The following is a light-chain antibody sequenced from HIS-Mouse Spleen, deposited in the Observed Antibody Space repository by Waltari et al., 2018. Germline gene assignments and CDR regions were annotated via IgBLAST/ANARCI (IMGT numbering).Light chain of an antibody. V-gene: IGLV3-10*01. J-gene: IGLJ2*01. CDR2: EDS. Sequence: SYELTQPPSVSVSPGQTARITCSGDALPKKYAYWYQHKSGQAPVLVIDEDSKRPSGIPGGFSGSSSGTMATLTSSGAQVEDEADYSCYSTDSSGNHRVFGGGTKLTVL. CDR1: ALPKKY. CDR3: YSTDSSGNHRV.